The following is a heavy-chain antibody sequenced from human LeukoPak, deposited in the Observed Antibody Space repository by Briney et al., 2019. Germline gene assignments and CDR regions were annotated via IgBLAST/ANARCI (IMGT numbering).Heavy chain of an antibody. J-gene: IGHJ1*01. D-gene: IGHD1-1*01. CDR3: VRDLMGSGSTTAYLHH. CDR2: IRPIGRHA. V-gene: IGHV3-21*01. Sequence: PGGSLTLSCVASGFTFSNYCMNCVRQPPGKGREWVSSIRPIGRHAYYAGSVKGRFTISRDNAKNSLYLQMNGLRAEDMAVYFCVRDLMGSGSTTAYLHHWGQGTLVTVSS. CDR1: GFTFSNYC.